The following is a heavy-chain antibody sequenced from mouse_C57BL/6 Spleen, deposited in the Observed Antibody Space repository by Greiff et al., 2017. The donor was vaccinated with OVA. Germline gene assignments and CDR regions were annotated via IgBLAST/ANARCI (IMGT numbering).Heavy chain of an antibody. CDR1: GFSLTSYG. J-gene: IGHJ4*01. CDR3: ARPYYPYYYAMDY. Sequence: VQLVESGPGLVQPSQSLSITCTVSGFSLTSYGVHWVRQSPGKGLEWLGVIWSGGSTDYNAAFISRLSISKDNSKSQVFFKMNSLQADDTAIYYCARPYYPYYYAMDYWGQGTSVTVSS. CDR2: IWSGGST. D-gene: IGHD2-10*01. V-gene: IGHV2-2*01.